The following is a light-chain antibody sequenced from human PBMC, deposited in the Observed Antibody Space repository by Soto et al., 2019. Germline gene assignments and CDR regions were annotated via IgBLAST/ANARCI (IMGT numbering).Light chain of an antibody. CDR3: QQRNSWPPIT. CDR2: DAS. V-gene: IGKV3-11*01. CDR1: QSVRTY. Sequence: EIVLTQSPVTLSLSPGERATLSCRAIQSVRTYLAWYQVKPGQAPRLLIYDASSRASGVPARFSGSGSGTDFTLTISSLEPEEFALYYCQQRNSWPPITFGQGTRLEIK. J-gene: IGKJ5*01.